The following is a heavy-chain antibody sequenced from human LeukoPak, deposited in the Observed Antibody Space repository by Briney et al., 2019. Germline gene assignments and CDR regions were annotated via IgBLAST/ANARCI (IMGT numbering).Heavy chain of an antibody. CDR1: GFTFSSYT. D-gene: IGHD3-22*01. J-gene: IGHJ4*02. Sequence: GGSLRLSCTASGFTFSSYTMNWVRQAPGKGLEWVASISSSSTYMYNADSVKGRFTISRDNAKNSLYLQMNSLRAEDTGVYYCARALYYYDSSGYYPAYWGQGTLVTVSS. CDR3: ARALYYYDSSGYYPAY. V-gene: IGHV3-21*04. CDR2: ISSSSTYM.